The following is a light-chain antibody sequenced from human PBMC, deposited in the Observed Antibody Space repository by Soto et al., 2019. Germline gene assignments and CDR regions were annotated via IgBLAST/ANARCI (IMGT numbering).Light chain of an antibody. CDR3: QQYGSSPPRFT. V-gene: IGKV3-20*01. CDR2: GAS. Sequence: EIVLTQSPGTLSLSPGERATLSCRASQSVSSNYLAWYQQKPGQAPRLLIYGASSRATGIPDRFSGSGSGTDFTLTISRLEPEDFAVYYCQQYGSSPPRFTFGPGTKVDIK. J-gene: IGKJ3*01. CDR1: QSVSSNY.